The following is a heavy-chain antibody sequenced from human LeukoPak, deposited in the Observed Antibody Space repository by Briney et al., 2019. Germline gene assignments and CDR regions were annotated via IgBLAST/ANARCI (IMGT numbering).Heavy chain of an antibody. J-gene: IGHJ4*02. CDR2: IYYNGDT. CDR3: ARWEHYDSGGHYYF. V-gene: IGHV4-59*08. Sequence: SETLSLTCTVSGGSISSYYWSWIRQPPGKGLEWIGYIYYNGDTSYNPSLKSRVTISVDTSKNQFSLKLSSVTAADTAVYYCARWEHYDSGGHYYFWGQGTLVTVSS. D-gene: IGHD3-22*01. CDR1: GGSISSYY.